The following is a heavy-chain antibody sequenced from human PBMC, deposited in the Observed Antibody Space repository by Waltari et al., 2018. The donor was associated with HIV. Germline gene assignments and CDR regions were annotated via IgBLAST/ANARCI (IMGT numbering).Heavy chain of an antibody. CDR1: GGTFSSYA. CDR2: IIPIFGTA. V-gene: IGHV1-69*01. J-gene: IGHJ5*02. Sequence: QVQLVQSGAVVKKPGSSVRVPCKASGGTFSSYAFSWVRQARGQGLEWMGGIIPIFGTANYAQKFQGRVTITADESTSTAYKELSSLRSEDTAVYYCARTMVRGYWFDPWGQRTLVTVSS. CDR3: ARTMVRGYWFDP. D-gene: IGHD3-10*01.